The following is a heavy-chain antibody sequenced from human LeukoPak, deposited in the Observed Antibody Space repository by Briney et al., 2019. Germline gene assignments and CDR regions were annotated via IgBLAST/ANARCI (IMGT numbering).Heavy chain of an antibody. J-gene: IGHJ4*02. V-gene: IGHV3-21*01. Sequence: PGGSLRLSCAASGFTFSNYSMNWVRQTPGKGLEWVSSISTSSTHIYYADSVKGRFTITGDNAKNSLFLQMNSLRAEDTAVYYCATISLTYSDYDLGFFDSWGQGALVTVSS. CDR1: GFTFSNYS. CDR3: ATISLTYSDYDLGFFDS. D-gene: IGHD5-12*01. CDR2: ISTSSTHI.